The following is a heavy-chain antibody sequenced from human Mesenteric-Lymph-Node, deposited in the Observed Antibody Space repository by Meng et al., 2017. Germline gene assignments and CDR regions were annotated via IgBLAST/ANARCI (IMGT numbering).Heavy chain of an antibody. Sequence: SETLSLTCSITGYSIGSGYYWGWIRQAPGKGLEWISSIHHSGTTYYNPSLKSRVTTSMDTSKNQFSLKLTSVTAADTAVYYCARDYCGGDCYSPPFDHWGQGALVTVSS. V-gene: IGHV4-38-2*02. J-gene: IGHJ4*02. CDR1: GYSIGSGYY. D-gene: IGHD2-21*02. CDR2: IHHSGTT. CDR3: ARDYCGGDCYSPPFDH.